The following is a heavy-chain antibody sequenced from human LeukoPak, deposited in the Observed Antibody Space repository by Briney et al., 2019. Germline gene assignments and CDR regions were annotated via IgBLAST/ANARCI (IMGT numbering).Heavy chain of an antibody. CDR2: ISAYNGNT. CDR1: GYTFTSYG. CDR3: ARGLRLVPYYYYYYMDV. D-gene: IGHD5-12*01. J-gene: IGHJ6*03. Sequence: ASVKVSCKASGYTFTSYGISWVRQAPGQGLEWMGWISAYNGNTNYAQKLQGRVTMTTDTSTSTAYMELRSLRSDDTAVYYCARGLRLVPYYYYYYMDVWGKGTTVTVFS. V-gene: IGHV1-18*01.